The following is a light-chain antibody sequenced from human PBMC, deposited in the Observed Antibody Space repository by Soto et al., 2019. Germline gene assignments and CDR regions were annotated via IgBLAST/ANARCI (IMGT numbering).Light chain of an antibody. CDR1: QSVSSSY. CDR2: GAS. J-gene: IGKJ2*01. CDR3: QQYGNFPYT. Sequence: EIVMTQSPATLSVSPGERATLSCRASQSVSSSYLAWYQQKPGQAPRLLIYGASSRATGIPDRFSGSGSGTDFTLTINRLEPEDFAVYYCQQYGNFPYTFGQGTKVDIK. V-gene: IGKV3-20*01.